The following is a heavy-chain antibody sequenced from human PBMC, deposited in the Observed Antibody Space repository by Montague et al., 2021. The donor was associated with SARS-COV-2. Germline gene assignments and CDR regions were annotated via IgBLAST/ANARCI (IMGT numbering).Heavy chain of an antibody. J-gene: IGHJ2*01. CDR2: XYWDDDK. CDR3: AHRRTTVTSPYFDL. V-gene: IGHV2-5*02. Sequence: PALVKPTQTLTLTCTFSGFSLSTSGVGVGWIRQPPGKALEWLALXYWDDDKRYSPSLKSRLTITKDTSKNQVVLTMTNMDPVDTATYHCAHRRTTVTSPYFDLWGRGTLVTVSS. CDR1: GFSLSTSGVG. D-gene: IGHD4-17*01.